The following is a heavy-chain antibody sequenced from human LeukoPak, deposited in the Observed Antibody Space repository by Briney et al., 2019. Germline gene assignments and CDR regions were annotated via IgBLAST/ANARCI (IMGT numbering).Heavy chain of an antibody. CDR1: GFTFSRFA. Sequence: GGSLRLSCSASGFTFSRFAMTWVRHLPGKGLEWVSTISGNGLQTSYADSVKGRFSVSRDNSVNIVYLQMDSLRADDSALYSCAKDANYLDSSGYFIPFDYWGPGTLVTVAS. CDR3: AKDANYLDSSGYFIPFDY. D-gene: IGHD3-22*01. J-gene: IGHJ4*02. V-gene: IGHV3-23*01. CDR2: ISGNGLQT.